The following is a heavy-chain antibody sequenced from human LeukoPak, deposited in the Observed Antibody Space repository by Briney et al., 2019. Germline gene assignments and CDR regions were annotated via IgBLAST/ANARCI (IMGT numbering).Heavy chain of an antibody. Sequence: SEILSLTCTVSGGSISSGGYYWSWIRQHPGKGLEWIGYIYYSGSTYYNPSLKSRVTISVDTSKNQFSLKLSSVTAADTAVYYRARGAGRNTDPWGQGTLVTVSS. D-gene: IGHD1/OR15-1a*01. J-gene: IGHJ5*02. CDR1: GGSISSGGYY. CDR2: IYYSGST. V-gene: IGHV4-31*03. CDR3: ARGAGRNTDP.